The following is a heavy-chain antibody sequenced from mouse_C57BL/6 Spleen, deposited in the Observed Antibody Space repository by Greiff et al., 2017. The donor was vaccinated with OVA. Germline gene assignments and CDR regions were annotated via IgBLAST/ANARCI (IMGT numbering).Heavy chain of an antibody. CDR3: ARRLWSFDY. CDR1: GFTFSSYG. Sequence: EVQLMESGADLVKPGGSLKLSCAASGFTFSSYGMSWVRQTPGKGLEWVATISSGGSYTYYPDSVKGRFTITKDNAKNALYLNMSSLEYEAAAYYYCARRLWSFDYWGKGTTLTVSS. J-gene: IGHJ2*01. CDR2: ISSGGSYT. V-gene: IGHV5-6*01. D-gene: IGHD1-1*02.